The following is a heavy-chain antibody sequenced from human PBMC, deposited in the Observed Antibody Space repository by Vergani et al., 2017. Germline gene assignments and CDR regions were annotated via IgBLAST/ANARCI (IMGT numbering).Heavy chain of an antibody. CDR3: ARWNRDAFDI. V-gene: IGHV4-59*01. Sequence: QVQLQESGPGLVKPSETLSLTCTVSGGSISRYYWSWIRQPPGKGLEWIGYIYYSGSTNYNPSLKSRVTISVDTSKNQFSLKLSSVTAADTAVYYCARWNRDAFDIWGQGTMVTVSS. J-gene: IGHJ3*02. D-gene: IGHD1-1*01. CDR1: GGSISRYY. CDR2: IYYSGST.